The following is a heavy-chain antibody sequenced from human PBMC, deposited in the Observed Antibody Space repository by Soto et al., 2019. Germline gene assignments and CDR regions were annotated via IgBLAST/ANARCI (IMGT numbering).Heavy chain of an antibody. V-gene: IGHV4-31*01. Sequence: QVQLQESGPGLVKPSQTLSLTCTVSGGSISSGCYYWSWIRQHPGKGMEWIGYIYYSGSTYYNPSLKSLVTVSVDTSKNQSSLKPSSVTAADTAVYYCAIEGSGSYLGGYFDYWGQGTLVTVSA. J-gene: IGHJ4*02. CDR1: GGSISSGCYY. CDR2: IYYSGST. D-gene: IGHD1-26*01. CDR3: AIEGSGSYLGGYFDY.